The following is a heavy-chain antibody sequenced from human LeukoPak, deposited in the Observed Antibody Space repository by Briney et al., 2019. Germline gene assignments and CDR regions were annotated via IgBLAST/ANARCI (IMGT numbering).Heavy chain of an antibody. V-gene: IGHV4-34*01. D-gene: IGHD3-10*01. CDR3: ARHWGVRGVTTPRLDY. CDR1: GGSFNSYY. J-gene: IGHJ4*02. CDR2: INHSGST. Sequence: PSETLSLTCAVSGGSFNSYYWSWIRQPPGKGLEWIGEINHSGSTKYNPSLKSRVTISVDTSKNQFSLKLSSVTAADTAVYYCARHWGVRGVTTPRLDYWGQGTLVTVSS.